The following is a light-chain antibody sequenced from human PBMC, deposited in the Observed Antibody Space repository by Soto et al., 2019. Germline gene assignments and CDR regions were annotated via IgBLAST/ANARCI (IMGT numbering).Light chain of an antibody. V-gene: IGKV1-9*01. CDR3: QQSYSTQIT. Sequence: IQLTQSPSSLSASVGDRVTITCRASQGVTSYLAWYQQKPGKAPKLLIYAASTLQSGVPSRFSGSGSVTDFTLTISSLQPEDFATYYCQQSYSTQITFGQGTRLEIK. CDR1: QGVTSY. J-gene: IGKJ5*01. CDR2: AAS.